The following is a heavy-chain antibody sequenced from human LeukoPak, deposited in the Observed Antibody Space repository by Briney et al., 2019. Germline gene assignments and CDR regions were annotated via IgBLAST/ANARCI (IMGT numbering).Heavy chain of an antibody. J-gene: IGHJ4*02. CDR1: GGSISSYY. CDR2: IYYSGST. V-gene: IGHV4-59*01. CDR3: ARDSSGWYYFDY. Sequence: PSETLSLTCTVFGGSISSYYWSWIRQPPGKGLEWIGYIYYSGSTNYNPSLKSRVTISVDTSKNQFSLKLSSVTAADTAVYYCARDSSGWYYFDYWGQGTLVTVSS. D-gene: IGHD6-19*01.